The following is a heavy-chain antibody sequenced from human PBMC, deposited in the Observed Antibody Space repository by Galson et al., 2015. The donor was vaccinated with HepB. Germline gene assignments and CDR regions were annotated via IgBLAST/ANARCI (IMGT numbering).Heavy chain of an antibody. CDR3: ARSKSRYDLGVGY. D-gene: IGHD5-12*01. CDR1: GYTFTGYY. J-gene: IGHJ4*02. Sequence: SVKVSCKASGYTFTGYYMHWVRQAPGQGLEWMGWINPNSGGTNYAQKFQGRVTMTRDTSISTAYMELSRLRSDDTAVYYCARSKSRYDLGVGYWGQGTLVTVSS. V-gene: IGHV1-2*02. CDR2: INPNSGGT.